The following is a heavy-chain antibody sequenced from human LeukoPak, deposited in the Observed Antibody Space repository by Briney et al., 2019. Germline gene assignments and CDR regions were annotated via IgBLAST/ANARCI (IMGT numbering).Heavy chain of an antibody. Sequence: EASVKVSRKASGYTFTSYGISWVRQAPGQGLEWMGWISAYNGNTNYAQKLQGTVTMTTDTSTSTAYMELRSLRSDDTAVYYCARDIDSSSWNYYYYYGMDVWGQGTTVTVSS. CDR3: ARDIDSSSWNYYYYYGMDV. D-gene: IGHD6-13*01. CDR2: ISAYNGNT. CDR1: GYTFTSYG. J-gene: IGHJ6*02. V-gene: IGHV1-18*01.